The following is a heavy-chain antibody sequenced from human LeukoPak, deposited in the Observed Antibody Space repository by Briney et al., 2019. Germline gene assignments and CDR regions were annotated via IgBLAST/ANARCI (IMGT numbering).Heavy chain of an antibody. J-gene: IGHJ4*02. CDR1: GFTFSSYG. V-gene: IGHV3-23*01. Sequence: AGGSLRLSCAASGFTFSSYGMSWVRQAPGKGLEWVSAISGSGGSTYYADSVKGRFTISRDNSKNTLYLQMNSLRAEDTAVYYCAKGLGGVEMATILGRAEGYYFDYWGQGTLVTVSS. CDR3: AKGLGGVEMATILGRAEGYYFDY. D-gene: IGHD5-24*01. CDR2: ISGSGGST.